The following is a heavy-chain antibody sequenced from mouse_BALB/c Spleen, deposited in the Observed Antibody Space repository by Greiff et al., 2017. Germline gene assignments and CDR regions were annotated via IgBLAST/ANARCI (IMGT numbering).Heavy chain of an antibody. CDR2: INPGGGGT. CDR3: ARYYRYYYYAMDY. CDR1: GYAFTNYL. Sequence: QVQLQQSGAELVRPGPSVKVSCKASGYAFTNYLIEWVKQRPGQGLEWIGVINPGGGGTNYNAKFKGKATLTADKSSSTAYMQLSSLTSDDSAVYFCARYYRYYYYAMDYWGQGTSVTVSS. J-gene: IGHJ4*01. D-gene: IGHD1-2*01. V-gene: IGHV1-54*01.